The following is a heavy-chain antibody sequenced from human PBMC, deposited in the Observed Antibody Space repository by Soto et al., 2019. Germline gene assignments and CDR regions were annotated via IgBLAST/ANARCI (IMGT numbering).Heavy chain of an antibody. CDR2: IDPSDSYT. D-gene: IGHD6-13*01. J-gene: IGHJ4*02. V-gene: IGHV5-10-1*01. CDR3: ERVYSSSWYDLDY. CDR1: GYIFTSYW. Sequence: PGESLKISCKGSGYIFTSYWISWVRQMPGKGLEWMGRIDPSDSYTNYSPSFQGHVTISADKSISTAYLQWSSLKASDTAMYYWERVYSSSWYDLDYWGQVNLVTVSS.